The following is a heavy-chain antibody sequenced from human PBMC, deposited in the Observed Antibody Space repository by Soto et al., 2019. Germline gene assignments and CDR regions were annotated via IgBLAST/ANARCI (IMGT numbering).Heavy chain of an antibody. CDR2: THDSGST. Sequence: PSETLSLTCTVSGGSISSYYWSWIRQSPGKGLEWIGYTHDSGSTNYNPSLKSRVTMSVDTSKNQFSLKLSSVTAADTAVYYCARHGMDYYDSSGYYYSPYYFDYWGQGTLVTVSS. J-gene: IGHJ4*02. CDR3: ARHGMDYYDSSGYYYSPYYFDY. V-gene: IGHV4-59*08. D-gene: IGHD3-22*01. CDR1: GGSISSYY.